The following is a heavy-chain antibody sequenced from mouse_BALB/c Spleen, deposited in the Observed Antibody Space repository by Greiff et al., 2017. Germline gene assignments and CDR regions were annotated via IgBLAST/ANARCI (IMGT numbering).Heavy chain of an antibody. V-gene: IGHV14-3*02. D-gene: IGHD6-2*01. CDR1: GFNIKDTY. J-gene: IGHJ4*01. CDR3: SLLSTLLSMDY. Sequence: EVKLMESGAELVKPGASVKLSCTASGFNIKDTYMHWVKQRPEQGLEWIGRIDPANGNTKYDPKFQGKATITADTSSNTAYLQLSSLTSEDTAVYYCSLLSTLLSMDYWGQGTSVTVSS. CDR2: IDPANGNT.